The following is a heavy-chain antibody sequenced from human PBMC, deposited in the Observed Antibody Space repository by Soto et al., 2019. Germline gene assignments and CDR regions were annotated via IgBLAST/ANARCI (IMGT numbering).Heavy chain of an antibody. V-gene: IGHV3-15*01. CDR1: GITFGHAW. CDR3: ITDPQWELLDY. CDR2: IKSKIDGGTT. Sequence: GSLILSCAASGITFGHAWMSWVRQAPGKGLEWVGRIKSKIDGGTTDYAAPVKGRFTISRDDSEHTVYLQMNSLKTEDTAVYYCITDPQWELLDYWGQGTLVTVSS. D-gene: IGHD1-26*01. J-gene: IGHJ4*02.